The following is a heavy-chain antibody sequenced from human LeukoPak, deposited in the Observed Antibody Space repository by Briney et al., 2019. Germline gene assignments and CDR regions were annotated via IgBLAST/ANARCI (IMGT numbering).Heavy chain of an antibody. Sequence: SGTLSLTCAVSGGSITSNWWRWVRQSPEKGLEWIGEVHHDGDTNYNPSFKSRVNMSVDKSKKHFSLMLTSVTAADTAVYHCASYYHTLGWTFDIWGPGTLVTVSS. J-gene: IGHJ3*02. CDR2: VHHDGDT. V-gene: IGHV4-4*02. D-gene: IGHD3-22*01. CDR3: ASYYHTLGWTFDI. CDR1: GGSITSNW.